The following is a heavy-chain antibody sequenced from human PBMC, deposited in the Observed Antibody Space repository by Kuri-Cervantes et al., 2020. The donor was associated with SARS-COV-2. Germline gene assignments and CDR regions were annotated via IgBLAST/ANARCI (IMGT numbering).Heavy chain of an antibody. J-gene: IGHJ6*02. Sequence: ASVKVSCKASGYPFTNFGISWVRQAPGRGLEWMGWISTYSGDTIYPQKIQGRVTMTTDTSTSTAYMDPRGLRSDDTAVYYCARDSATGTRWGDLNGMDVWGQGATVTVSS. V-gene: IGHV1-18*01. CDR1: GYPFTNFG. CDR3: ARDSATGTRWGDLNGMDV. D-gene: IGHD1-7*01. CDR2: ISTYSGDT.